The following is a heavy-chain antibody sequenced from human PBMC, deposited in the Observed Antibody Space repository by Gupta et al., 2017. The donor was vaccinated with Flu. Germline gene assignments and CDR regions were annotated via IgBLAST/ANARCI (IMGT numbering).Heavy chain of an antibody. J-gene: IGHJ3*01. CDR1: DYA. Sequence: DYAMHWVRQTPGRGLEWVASISWSGHTLAYSTSVRGRFTISRDNAGNSLYLEMNGLTPDDSAIYYCSKDRTETAFRTFEFWGQGTLVNVS. V-gene: IGHV3-9*01. CDR2: ISWSGHTL. D-gene: IGHD2-21*02. CDR3: SKDRTETAFRTFEF.